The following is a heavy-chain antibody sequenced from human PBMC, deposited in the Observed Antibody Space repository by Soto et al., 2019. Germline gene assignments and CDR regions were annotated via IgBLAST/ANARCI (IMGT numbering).Heavy chain of an antibody. CDR3: AHIRTESGGDYEHLWGRHSGWQPHSFYI. J-gene: IGHJ3*02. Sequence: QIPLKESGPTLVQPTQTLTLTCTFSGFSLSNSGVGVGWIRQPPGKALEWRALIYWVDYKRYTPSLKSRLTITNETSKNQLDLTRTIMDPVEPATYLCAHIRTESGGDYEHLWGRHSGWQPHSFYICSQGTMVTVAS. CDR2: IYWVDYK. V-gene: IGHV2-5*02. CDR1: GFSLSNSGVG. D-gene: IGHD3-16*01.